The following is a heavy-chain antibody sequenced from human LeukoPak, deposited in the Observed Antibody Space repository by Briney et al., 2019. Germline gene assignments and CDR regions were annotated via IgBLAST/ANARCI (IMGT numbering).Heavy chain of an antibody. CDR3: ARTDTAMVNDFDY. V-gene: IGHV1-69*05. Sequence: SVKVSCKASGYTFTGYYMHWVRQAPGQGLEWMGGIIPIFGTANYAQKFQGRVTITTDESTSTAYMELSSLRSEDTAVYYCARTDTAMVNDFDYWGQGTLVTVSS. J-gene: IGHJ4*02. CDR1: GYTFTGYY. D-gene: IGHD5-18*01. CDR2: IIPIFGTA.